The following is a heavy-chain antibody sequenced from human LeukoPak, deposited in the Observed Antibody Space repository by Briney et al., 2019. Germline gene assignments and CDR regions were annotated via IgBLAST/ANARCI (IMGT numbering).Heavy chain of an antibody. V-gene: IGHV3-11*01. Sequence: GGSLRLSRAASGFTFSDYYMSWIRQAPGKGVEWVSYISSSGSTIYYADSVKGRFTISRDNDKNSLYLQMNSLRAEDTAVYYCARDSSGWYRYYYYYMDVWGKGTTVTISS. CDR3: ARDSSGWYRYYYYYMDV. CDR2: ISSSGSTI. D-gene: IGHD6-19*01. J-gene: IGHJ6*03. CDR1: GFTFSDYY.